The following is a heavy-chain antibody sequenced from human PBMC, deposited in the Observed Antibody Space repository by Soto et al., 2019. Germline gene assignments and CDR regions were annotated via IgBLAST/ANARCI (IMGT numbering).Heavy chain of an antibody. CDR3: ARHSSAAPYSGIPY. D-gene: IGHD5-12*01. CDR1: GASIRSTNYY. J-gene: IGHJ4*01. V-gene: IGHV4-39*01. CDR2: IYLSGTT. Sequence: QLQLQESGPGLVKPSETLSLTCTVSGASIRSTNYYWGWIRQPPGKGLEWIGNIYLSGTTHYDPSLKSRVIISVDTSKNQFSLQLTSVTAADTAVYYCARHSSAAPYSGIPYWGPGTLVTVSS.